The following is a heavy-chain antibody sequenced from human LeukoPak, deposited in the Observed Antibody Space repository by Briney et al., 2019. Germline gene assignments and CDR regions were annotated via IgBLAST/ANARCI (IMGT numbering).Heavy chain of an antibody. CDR3: AREGRTSYDILTGCYRD. D-gene: IGHD3-9*01. CDR2: ISSSSSYI. CDR1: GFTFSSYS. J-gene: IGHJ4*02. Sequence: PGGSLRLSCAASGFTFSSYSMNWVRQAPGKGLEWVSSISSSSSYIYYADSMKGRFTISRDNAKNSLYLQMNSLRAEDTAVYYCAREGRTSYDILTGCYRDWGQGTLVTVSS. V-gene: IGHV3-21*01.